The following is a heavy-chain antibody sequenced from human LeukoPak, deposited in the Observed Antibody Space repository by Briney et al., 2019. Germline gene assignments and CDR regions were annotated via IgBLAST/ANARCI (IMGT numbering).Heavy chain of an antibody. J-gene: IGHJ4*02. CDR2: IKQDGSKK. D-gene: IGHD5-24*01. Sequence: SGGSLRLSCAASGFTFSNYAMTWVRKAPGKGLEWVANIKQDGSKKSYVDSVKGRFTISRDNAKNSLYLQMNSLRAEDTAIYYCTRVGYIDEGIDYWGQGTLVTVSS. V-gene: IGHV3-7*04. CDR1: GFTFSNYA. CDR3: TRVGYIDEGIDY.